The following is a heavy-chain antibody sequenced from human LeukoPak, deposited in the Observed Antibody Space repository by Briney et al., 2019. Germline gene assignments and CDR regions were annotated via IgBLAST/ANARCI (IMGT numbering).Heavy chain of an antibody. J-gene: IGHJ3*02. Sequence: ASVKVSCKASGYTFTSYGISWVRQAPGQGLEWMGWISAYNGNTYYAQSFQGRVTMTTDTSTSTAYMELRSLRSDDTAVYYCARDLFYFDSSGYSSHDTFDIWGQGTMVTVSS. V-gene: IGHV1-18*01. CDR2: ISAYNGNT. CDR1: GYTFTSYG. D-gene: IGHD3-22*01. CDR3: ARDLFYFDSSGYSSHDTFDI.